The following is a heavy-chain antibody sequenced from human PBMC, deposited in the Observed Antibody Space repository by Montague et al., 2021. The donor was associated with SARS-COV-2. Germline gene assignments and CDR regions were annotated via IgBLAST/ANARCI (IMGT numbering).Heavy chain of an antibody. CDR2: LYKSGST. V-gene: IGHV4-39*07. CDR3: TRYILCLGASHQYYYYDTGV. CDR1: GVVELRRRYY. J-gene: IGHJ6*01. Sequence: SETLSLTCTVSGVVELRRRYYEHTSELPSPMYLVCRLLLYKSGSTNYNPSLKSRVTISVDTSKNQFSLKLSSVTAADTAVYYCTRYILCLGASHQYYYYDTGVWGQGTTVTLSS. D-gene: IGHD2-21*01.